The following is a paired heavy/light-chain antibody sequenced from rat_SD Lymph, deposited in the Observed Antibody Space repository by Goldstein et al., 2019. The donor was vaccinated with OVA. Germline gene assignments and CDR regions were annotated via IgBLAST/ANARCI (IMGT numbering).Light chain of an antibody. V-gene: IGKV16S1*01. Sequence: DVQMTQSPYNLAASPGESVSINCKASKSISKYLAWYQQKPGKPNKLLIYDGSTLPSGIPSRFSGSRSGTDFTLTIRSLEPEDFGLYYCQQHNEYPFTFGSGTKLEIK. J-gene: IGKJ4*01. CDR1: KSISKY. CDR3: QQHNEYPFT. CDR2: DGS.
Heavy chain of an antibody. CDR2: VDPGSGDT. D-gene: IGHD1-3*01. CDR1: GFTFTHNY. V-gene: IGHV1-24*01. Sequence: QVQLQQSGTELVKPASSVKISCKASGFTFTHNYIHWTRQQPGNGLEWIGWVDPGSGDTKLNQKFDGRATLTVDRSSSTAYMQLSSLTSEDSAVYFCARGGFTYGSYWYFDFWGPGTMVTVSS. CDR3: ARGGFTYGSYWYFDF. J-gene: IGHJ1*01.